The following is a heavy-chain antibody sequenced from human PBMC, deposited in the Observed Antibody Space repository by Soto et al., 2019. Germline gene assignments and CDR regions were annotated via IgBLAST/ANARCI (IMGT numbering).Heavy chain of an antibody. D-gene: IGHD1-26*01. CDR2: IKYDATST. CDR3: ARGALGSYYFDY. Sequence: EVQLVESGGGLFQPGGSLRLSCAASGFTFNNYWIHWVRQAPGKGLVWVSRIKYDATSTNYADSVKGRFSISRDNAKNTVYLQMTSLRGDDTAGSYCARGALGSYYFDYWGQGTLVTVS. CDR1: GFTFNNYW. V-gene: IGHV3-74*01. J-gene: IGHJ4*02.